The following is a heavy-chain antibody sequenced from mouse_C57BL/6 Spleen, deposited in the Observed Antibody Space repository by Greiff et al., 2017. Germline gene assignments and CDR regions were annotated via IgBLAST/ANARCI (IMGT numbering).Heavy chain of an antibody. D-gene: IGHD2-2*01. CDR1: GYTFTSYG. Sequence: VQLQQSGAELARPGASVKLSCKASGYTFTSYGISWVKQRTGQGLEWIGEIYPRSGNTYYNEKFKGKATLTADKSSSTAYMELRSLTSEDSAVYFCAPMVTTRDYAMDYWGQGTSVTVSS. CDR2: IYPRSGNT. CDR3: APMVTTRDYAMDY. J-gene: IGHJ4*01. V-gene: IGHV1-81*01.